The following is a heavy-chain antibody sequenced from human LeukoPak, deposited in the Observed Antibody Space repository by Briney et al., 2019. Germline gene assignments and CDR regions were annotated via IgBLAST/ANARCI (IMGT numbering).Heavy chain of an antibody. CDR2: LYVDANT. D-gene: IGHD3-3*01. Sequence: PGGSLRLSCAASGFTFSSYAMSWVRQAPGKGLEWVSVLYVDANTYYPDSVKGRFTISRDNSKNMLYLQMNSLRTEDTAVYYCAREGLGYDFDYWGQGTLVTVSS. CDR3: AREGLGYDFDY. V-gene: IGHV3-66*02. J-gene: IGHJ4*02. CDR1: GFTFSSYA.